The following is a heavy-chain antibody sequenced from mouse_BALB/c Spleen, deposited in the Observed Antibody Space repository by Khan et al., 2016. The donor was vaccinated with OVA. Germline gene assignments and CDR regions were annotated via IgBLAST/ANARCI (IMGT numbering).Heavy chain of an antibody. CDR3: ARDRIDY. J-gene: IGHJ2*01. CDR2: INPTSDYT. Sequence: QVQLKESGAELAKPGASVKMSCKASGYTFTTYWMHWVKQGPGQGLEWIGYINPTSDYTDYNEKFKDKATLSADKSSSTAYMQLSSLTSEDSAVYYCARDRIDYWGQGTTLTVSS. V-gene: IGHV1-7*01. CDR1: GYTFTTYW.